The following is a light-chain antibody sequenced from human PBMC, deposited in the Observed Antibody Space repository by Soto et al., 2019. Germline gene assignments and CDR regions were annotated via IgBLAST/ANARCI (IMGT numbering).Light chain of an antibody. CDR2: AAS. V-gene: IGKV1-27*01. J-gene: IGKJ4*01. CDR3: QKYNSAPLT. Sequence: DILMTQSPSSLSASVGDRVTITCRASQRISSYLNWYQQKPGKVPKLLIYAASTLQSGVPSRFSGSGSGTDFTLTISSLQPEDVATYSCQKYNSAPLTFGGGTEVEIK. CDR1: QRISSY.